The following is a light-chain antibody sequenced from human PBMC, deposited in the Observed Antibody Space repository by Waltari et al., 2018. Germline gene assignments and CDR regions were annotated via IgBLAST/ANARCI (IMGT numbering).Light chain of an antibody. CDR1: TSAVGAYNY. J-gene: IGLJ1*01. CDR3: SSYAHNNHFV. V-gene: IGLV2-8*01. CDR2: EVT. Sequence: HSVLTQPPSATGSPGQSVPISCPGPTSAVGAYNYVSCYQQHPGTAPKLLIYEVTKRPSGVPDRVSGSKSGNTASLTVSGLQADDEADYYCSSYAHNNHFVFGTGTKVTVL.